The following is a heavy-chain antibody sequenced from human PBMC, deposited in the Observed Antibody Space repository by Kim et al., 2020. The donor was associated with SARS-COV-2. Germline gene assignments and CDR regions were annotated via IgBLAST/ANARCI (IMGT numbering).Heavy chain of an antibody. Sequence: SETLSLTCAVYGGSFSGYYWSWIRQPPGKGLEWIGEINHSGSTNYNPSLKSRVTISVDTSKNQFSLKLSSVTAADTAVYYCARVLASGYCSGGSCYPKGYYYYMDVWGKGTTVTVSS. J-gene: IGHJ6*03. D-gene: IGHD2-15*01. V-gene: IGHV4-34*01. CDR1: GGSFSGYY. CDR2: INHSGST. CDR3: ARVLASGYCSGGSCYPKGYYYYMDV.